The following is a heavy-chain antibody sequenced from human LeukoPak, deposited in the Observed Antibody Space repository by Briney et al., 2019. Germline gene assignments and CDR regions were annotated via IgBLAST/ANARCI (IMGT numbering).Heavy chain of an antibody. CDR3: AKGGGYDYFDY. CDR2: IWYDGSNK. Sequence: GGSLRLSCAASGFTFSSYGIHWVRQAPGKGLEWVAVIWYDGSNKCYADSVKGRFTISRDNSKNTLYQQMNSLRAEDTAVYYCAKGGGYDYFDYWGQGTLVTVSS. D-gene: IGHD5-12*01. V-gene: IGHV3-33*06. J-gene: IGHJ4*02. CDR1: GFTFSSYG.